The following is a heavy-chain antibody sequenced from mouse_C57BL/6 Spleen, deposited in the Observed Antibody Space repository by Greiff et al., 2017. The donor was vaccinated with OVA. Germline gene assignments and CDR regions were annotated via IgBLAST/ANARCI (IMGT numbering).Heavy chain of an antibody. Sequence: VQLQQPGAELVKPGASVKLSCKASGYTFTSYWMQWVKQRPGQGLEWIGEIDPSDSYTNYNQKFKGKATLTVDTSSSTAYMQLSSLTSEDSAVYYCARGRLLRYAMDYWGQGTSVTVSS. D-gene: IGHD1-1*01. J-gene: IGHJ4*01. V-gene: IGHV1-50*01. CDR1: GYTFTSYW. CDR3: ARGRLLRYAMDY. CDR2: IDPSDSYT.